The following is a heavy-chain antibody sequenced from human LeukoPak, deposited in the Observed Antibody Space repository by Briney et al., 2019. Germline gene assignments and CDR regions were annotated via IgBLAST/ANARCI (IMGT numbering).Heavy chain of an antibody. CDR1: GYTFTNNY. CDR2: IYPRDGST. J-gene: IGHJ6*02. Sequence: ASVKVSCKASGYTFTNNYLHWVRQAPGQGLEWMGMIYPRDGSTSYAQNFQGRVTVTRDTSTTTVHMELSGLRSEDTAVYYCARDRSNYLGGYYYYGMDVWGQGTTVTVSS. V-gene: IGHV1-46*01. CDR3: ARDRSNYLGGYYYYGMDV. D-gene: IGHD4-11*01.